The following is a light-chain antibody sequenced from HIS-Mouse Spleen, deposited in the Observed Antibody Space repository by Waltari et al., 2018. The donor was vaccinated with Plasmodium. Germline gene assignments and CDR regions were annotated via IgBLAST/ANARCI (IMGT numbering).Light chain of an antibody. CDR2: DAS. CDR1: QSVSSY. J-gene: IGKJ2*01. CDR3: QQRSNWPGT. V-gene: IGKV3-11*01. Sequence: EIVLTQSPATLSLSPGERATLSCRASQSVSSYLAWYQQKPGQAPRLLIYDASNRATGIQARFSGSGSGTDFTLTNSSLEPEDFAVYYCQQRSNWPGTFGQGTKLEIK.